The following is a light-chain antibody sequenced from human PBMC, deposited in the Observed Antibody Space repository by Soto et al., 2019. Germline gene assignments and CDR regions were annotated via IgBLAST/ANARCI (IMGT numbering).Light chain of an antibody. Sequence: EVVMTQSPATLSVSPGERVPLSCRASQSVTTNLAWYQHKPGQSPRLLISGASTGASGIPPRFSGSGSGTEFTLTIDRLQSADFAVYYCQQYDRWPVTFGGGTKVDIK. J-gene: IGKJ4*01. V-gene: IGKV3-15*01. CDR3: QQYDRWPVT. CDR1: QSVTTN. CDR2: GAS.